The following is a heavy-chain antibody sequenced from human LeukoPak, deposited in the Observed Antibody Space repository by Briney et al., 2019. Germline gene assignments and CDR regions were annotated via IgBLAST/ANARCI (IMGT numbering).Heavy chain of an antibody. CDR1: GFTFSSYG. CDR3: ARDLRLEYSSSRTSYYFDY. J-gene: IGHJ4*02. D-gene: IGHD6-6*01. CDR2: ISYDGSNK. Sequence: SGGSLRLSCAASGFTFSSYGMRWVRQAPGKGLEWVVVISYDGSNKYYADSVKGRFTISRDNAKNSLYLQMNSLRAEDTAVYYCARDLRLEYSSSRTSYYFDYWGQGTLVTVSS. V-gene: IGHV3-30*03.